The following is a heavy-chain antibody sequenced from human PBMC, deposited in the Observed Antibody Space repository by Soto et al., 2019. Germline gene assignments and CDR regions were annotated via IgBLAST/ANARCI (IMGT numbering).Heavy chain of an antibody. J-gene: IGHJ4*02. CDR2: INPSGGST. Sequence: ASVKVSCKASGYTFTSYYMHWVRQAPGQGLEWMGIINPSGGSTSYAQKFQGRVTMTRDTSTSTAYMELSSLRSEDTAVYYCARAGVEMATTSALSYWGQGTLVTVSS. V-gene: IGHV1-46*01. CDR1: GYTFTSYY. D-gene: IGHD5-12*01. CDR3: ARAGVEMATTSALSY.